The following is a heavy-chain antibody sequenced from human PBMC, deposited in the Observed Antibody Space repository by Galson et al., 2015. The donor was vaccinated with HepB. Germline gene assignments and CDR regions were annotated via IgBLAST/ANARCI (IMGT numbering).Heavy chain of an antibody. D-gene: IGHD6-13*01. Sequence: GYTFTSYAMHWVRQAPGQRLEWMGWINAGNGNTKYSQKFQGRVTITRDTSASTAYMELSSLRSEDTAVYYCARYSKYSSIPTFDYWGQGTLVTVSS. CDR2: INAGNGNT. J-gene: IGHJ4*02. CDR1: GYTFTSYA. CDR3: ARYSKYSSIPTFDY. V-gene: IGHV1-3*01.